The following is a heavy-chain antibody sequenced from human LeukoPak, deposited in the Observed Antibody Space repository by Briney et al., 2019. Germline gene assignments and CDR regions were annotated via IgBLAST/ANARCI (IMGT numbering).Heavy chain of an antibody. CDR2: IKQDGSEK. J-gene: IGHJ4*02. V-gene: IGHV3-7*01. CDR3: VSEGLYSGYEWY. CDR1: GFSLSSYW. Sequence: GGSLRLSCAASGFSLSSYWMSWVRQAPEKGLEWVANIKQDGSEKYYVDSVKGRFTISRDNAKNSLYLQMNSLRAEDTAIYYCVSEGLYSGYEWYWGQGTLVTVSS. D-gene: IGHD5-12*01.